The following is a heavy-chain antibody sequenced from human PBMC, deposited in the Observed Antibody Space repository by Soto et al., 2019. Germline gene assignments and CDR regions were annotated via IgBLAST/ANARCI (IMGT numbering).Heavy chain of an antibody. CDR1: GGSLSSYY. J-gene: IGHJ5*02. V-gene: IGHV4-59*01. CDR3: AGVWGWFGKHGSLWFDP. CDR2: IYYNGGT. Sequence: PSETLSLTYTVSGGSLSSYYGSWVRQPPGKGLEWMGYIYYNGGTNYNPSLQRRVTISVDTSKNQYSLKLSSVTAADTAVYYCAGVWGWFGKHGSLWFDPWGQGTLVTVSS. D-gene: IGHD3-10*01.